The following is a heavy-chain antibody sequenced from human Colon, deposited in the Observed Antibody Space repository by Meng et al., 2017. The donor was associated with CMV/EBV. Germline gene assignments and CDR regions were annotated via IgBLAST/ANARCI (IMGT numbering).Heavy chain of an antibody. CDR2: IKQDGSEK. CDR1: GFTFSSYW. V-gene: IGHV3-7*03. Sequence: GESLKISCAASGFTFSSYWMSWVRQAPGKGLEWVANIKQDGSEKYYVDSVKGRFTISRDNAKNSLYLQMNSLRAEDTAMYYCAREASGWSTGIDFWGQGTLVTVSS. CDR3: AREASGWSTGIDF. J-gene: IGHJ4*02. D-gene: IGHD6-19*01.